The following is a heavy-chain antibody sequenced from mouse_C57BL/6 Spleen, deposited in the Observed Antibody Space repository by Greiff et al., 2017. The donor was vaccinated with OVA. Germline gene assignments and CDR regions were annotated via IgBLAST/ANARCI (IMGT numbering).Heavy chain of an antibody. Sequence: EVKLQESGGGLVKPGGSLKLSCAASGFTFSDYGMHWVRQAPEKGLEWVAYISSGSSTIYYADTVKGRFTISRDNAKNTLFLQMTSLRSEDSAMYYCATGRRGFADWGKGTMVTVSA. CDR3: ATGRRGFAD. J-gene: IGHJ3*01. CDR1: GFTFSDYG. V-gene: IGHV5-17*01. CDR2: ISSGSSTI. D-gene: IGHD3-1*01.